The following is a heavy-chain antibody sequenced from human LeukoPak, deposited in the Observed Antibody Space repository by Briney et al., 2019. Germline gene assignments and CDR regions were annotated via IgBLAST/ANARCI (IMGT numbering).Heavy chain of an antibody. V-gene: IGHV1-69*02. J-gene: IGHJ1*01. CDR2: IIPILGIA. CDR3: ACLDSSSWSGQEYFQH. D-gene: IGHD6-13*01. CDR1: GYTFTDYY. Sequence: GASVKVSCTASGYTFTDYYMHWVRQARGQGLEWMGRIIPILGIANYAQKFQGRVTITADKSTSTAYMELSSLRSEDTAVYYCACLDSSSWSGQEYFQHWGQGTLVTVSS.